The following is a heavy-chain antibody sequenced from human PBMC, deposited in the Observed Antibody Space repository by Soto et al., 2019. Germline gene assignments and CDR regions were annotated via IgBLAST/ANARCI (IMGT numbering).Heavy chain of an antibody. Sequence: DVQVVESGGGLVQPGGSLRLSCAASGFTFRSYWMTWVRQAPGKGLEWVATIKQDGTEKFYVDSVKGRFTVSRDNAKNSLYLQMNGLRVEDTAVYYCASVINYWGQGTLVTVSS. CDR2: IKQDGTEK. V-gene: IGHV3-7*01. J-gene: IGHJ4*02. CDR1: GFTFRSYW. CDR3: ASVINY. D-gene: IGHD3-16*02.